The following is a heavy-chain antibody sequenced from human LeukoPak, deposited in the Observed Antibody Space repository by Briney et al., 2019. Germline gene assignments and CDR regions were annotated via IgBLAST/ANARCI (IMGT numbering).Heavy chain of an antibody. V-gene: IGHV1-69*05. Sequence: SVKVSCKASGGTFSSYAISWVRQAPGQGLEWMGGIIPIFGTANYAQKFQGRVTITTDESTSTAYMELSRLRSEDTAVYYCAMGGTMVVTPSYFDYWGQGTLVTVSS. CDR1: GGTFSSYA. D-gene: IGHD4-23*01. CDR2: IIPIFGTA. J-gene: IGHJ4*02. CDR3: AMGGTMVVTPSYFDY.